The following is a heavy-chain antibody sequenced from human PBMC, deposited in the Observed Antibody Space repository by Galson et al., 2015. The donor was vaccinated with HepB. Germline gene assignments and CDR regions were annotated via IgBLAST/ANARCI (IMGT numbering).Heavy chain of an antibody. J-gene: IGHJ4*02. Sequence: PALVKPTQTLTLTCTVSGVSLRNGRMGVSWIRQPPGKALEWLAHIFSNDEKSFSTSLKSRLSISKDTSKSQVVLTLTNMDPVDTATYYCVRILKVDGSGWWYSFDYWGQGTLVTVSS. D-gene: IGHD6-19*01. V-gene: IGHV2-26*01. CDR1: GVSLRNGRMG. CDR3: VRILKVDGSGWWYSFDY. CDR2: IFSNDEK.